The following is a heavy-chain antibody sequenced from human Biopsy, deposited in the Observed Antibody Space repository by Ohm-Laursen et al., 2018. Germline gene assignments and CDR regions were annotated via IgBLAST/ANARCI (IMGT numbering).Heavy chain of an antibody. V-gene: IGHV4-34*08. J-gene: IGHJ4*02. Sequence: SETLSLTCEVYGKTFSDYYWSWIRQPPGKGLEWIGQINQSGRTNYNPSLKSRVNISADKSNNQSSLKLTSVTSADTAVYFCGNEVHGRDYWGLGALVTVSS. CDR3: GNEVHGRDY. D-gene: IGHD2-15*01. CDR2: INQSGRT. CDR1: GKTFSDYY.